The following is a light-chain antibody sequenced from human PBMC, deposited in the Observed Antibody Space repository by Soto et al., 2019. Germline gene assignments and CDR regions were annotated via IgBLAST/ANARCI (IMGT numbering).Light chain of an antibody. CDR2: GAS. CDR1: QSVSSSY. J-gene: IGKJ1*01. CDR3: QQYGSSPWT. V-gene: IGKV3-20*01. Sequence: EIGLTQSKCTLSWSAGERATLSCGASQSVSSSYLAWYQQKPGQAPRLVIYGASSRATGIPDRFSGSVYGTDFNLTISRLETEDFAVYYCQQYGSSPWTFGQGTKVDIK.